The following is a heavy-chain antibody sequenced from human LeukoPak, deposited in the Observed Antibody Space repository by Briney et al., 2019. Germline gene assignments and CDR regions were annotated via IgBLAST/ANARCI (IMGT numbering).Heavy chain of an antibody. J-gene: IGHJ5*02. Sequence: GESLKISFQGSGYLFPTYWLAWVRPPPGKGPEWMGIISPHDSDTRYSPSLRCQVPITTDNYIRTLSLHWNRLRATDTGILSCAISRGEGARRRGCYQDNCFGLWGQGTLVSVSS. V-gene: IGHV5-51*01. CDR3: AISRGEGARRRGCYQDNCFGL. CDR2: ISPHDSDT. D-gene: IGHD4/OR15-4a*01. CDR1: GYLFPTYW.